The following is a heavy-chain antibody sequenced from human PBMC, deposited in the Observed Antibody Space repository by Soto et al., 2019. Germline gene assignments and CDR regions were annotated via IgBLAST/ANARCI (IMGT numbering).Heavy chain of an antibody. CDR2: IDPSDSYT. CDR3: ARVTTYYFSGSDF. Sequence: GESLKISCKVSGFKFTSYWSAWVRQTPGRGLEWMGRIDPSDSYTNYSPSFQGHVTMSADMSSNIAYLQWDSLMASDSAMYFCARVTTYYFSGSDFWGQGTQVTVSS. CDR1: GFKFTSYW. D-gene: IGHD3-10*01. J-gene: IGHJ4*02. V-gene: IGHV5-10-1*01.